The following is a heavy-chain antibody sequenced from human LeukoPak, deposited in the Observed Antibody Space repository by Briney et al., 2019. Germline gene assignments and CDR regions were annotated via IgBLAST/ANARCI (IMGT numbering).Heavy chain of an antibody. J-gene: IGHJ4*02. V-gene: IGHV3-30*03. CDR2: ISYDGTKK. CDR1: GFIFSTYG. CDR3: ASEYYDSSGLFDY. Sequence: GGSLRLSCAASGFIFSTYGMHWLRQAPGKGLEWVATISYDGTKKYYANSVKGRFTISRHNSKNTLYLQMNSLRAEDTAVYYCASEYYDSSGLFDYWGQGTLVTVSS. D-gene: IGHD3-22*01.